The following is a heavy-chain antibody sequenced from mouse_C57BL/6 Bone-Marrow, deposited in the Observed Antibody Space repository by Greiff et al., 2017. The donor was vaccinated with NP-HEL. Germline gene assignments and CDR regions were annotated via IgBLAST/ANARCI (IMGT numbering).Heavy chain of an antibody. CDR2: IDPNSGGT. Sequence: VKLQQPGAELVKPGASVKLSCKASGYTFTSYWMHWVKQWPGRGLEWIGRIDPNSGGTTYNEKFKRKATLTVDKPSSTAYMQRSSLTSEDSAVYYCARGGGRAYYFDYWGQGTTLTVSS. CDR1: GYTFTSYW. CDR3: ARGGGRAYYFDY. V-gene: IGHV1-72*01. J-gene: IGHJ2*01. D-gene: IGHD3-3*01.